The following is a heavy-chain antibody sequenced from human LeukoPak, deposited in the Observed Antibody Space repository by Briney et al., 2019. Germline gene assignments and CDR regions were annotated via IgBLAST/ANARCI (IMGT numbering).Heavy chain of an antibody. D-gene: IGHD2-2*01. CDR2: MSGSGGST. CDR3: AKRGSVGIDY. Sequence: GGSLRLSCAASGFTFSNYAMSWVRQAPGKRLEWVSAMSGSGGSTYYADSVKGRFTISRDNSKNTLYLQMNSLRAEDTAVYYCAKRGSVGIDYWGQGTLVTVSS. J-gene: IGHJ4*02. CDR1: GFTFSNYA. V-gene: IGHV3-23*01.